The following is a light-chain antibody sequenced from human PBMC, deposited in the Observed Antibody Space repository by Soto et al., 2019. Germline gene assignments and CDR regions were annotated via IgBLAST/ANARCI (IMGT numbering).Light chain of an antibody. CDR3: LQHNSFPPT. J-gene: IGKJ1*01. CDR1: QDISNY. Sequence: DIQMTQSPSSLSASVGDRVTITCQASQDISNYLNWYQQKPGKAPKRLIYAASSLQSGVPSRFSGSGSGTEFTLTISSLQPEDYATYYCLQHNSFPPTFGQGTKVDI. V-gene: IGKV1-17*01. CDR2: AAS.